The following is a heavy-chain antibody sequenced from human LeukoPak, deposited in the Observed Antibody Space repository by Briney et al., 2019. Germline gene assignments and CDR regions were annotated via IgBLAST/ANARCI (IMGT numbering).Heavy chain of an antibody. D-gene: IGHD6-13*01. CDR2: IIPMFDTP. V-gene: IGHV1-69*13. J-gene: IGHJ3*02. CDR1: GGTFSNYA. CDR3: ARVQSSSWGYAFDI. Sequence: ASVKVSCKASGGTFSNYAISWVRQAPGQGLEWMGGIIPMFDTPIYAQKFQGRVTITADESTSTVYMELSSLRSEDTAVYFCARVQSSSWGYAFDIWGQGTMVTVSS.